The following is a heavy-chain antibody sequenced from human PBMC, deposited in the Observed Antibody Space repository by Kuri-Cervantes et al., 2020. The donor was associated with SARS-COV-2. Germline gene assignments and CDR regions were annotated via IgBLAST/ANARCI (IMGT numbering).Heavy chain of an antibody. CDR2: ISSSGSTI. CDR1: GFTFSSYE. CDR3: APRGEGSGFDY. V-gene: IGHV3-48*03. J-gene: IGHJ4*02. Sequence: SAASGFTFSSYEMNWVRQAPGKGLEWVSYISSSGSTIYYADSVKGRFTISRDNAKNSLYLQMNSLRAEDTAVYYCAPRGEGSGFDYRGQGTLVTVSS. D-gene: IGHD3-16*01.